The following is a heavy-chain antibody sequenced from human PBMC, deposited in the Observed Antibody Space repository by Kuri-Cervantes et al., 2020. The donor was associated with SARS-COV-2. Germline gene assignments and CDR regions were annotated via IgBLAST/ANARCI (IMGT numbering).Heavy chain of an antibody. Sequence: ASVKVSCKASGYTFTGYYMHWVRQAPGQGLGWMGWINPNSGGTNYAQKFQGWVTMTRDTSISTAYMELSRLRSDDTAVYYCARSGSRGDYYYGMDVWGQGTTVTVSS. CDR2: INPNSGGT. CDR3: ARSGSRGDYYYGMDV. V-gene: IGHV1-2*04. CDR1: GYTFTGYY. D-gene: IGHD1-26*01. J-gene: IGHJ6*02.